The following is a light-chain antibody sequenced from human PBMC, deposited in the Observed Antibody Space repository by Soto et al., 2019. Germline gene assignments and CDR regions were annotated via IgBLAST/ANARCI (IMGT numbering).Light chain of an antibody. CDR2: TAS. J-gene: IGKJ4*01. V-gene: IGKV1-12*01. Sequence: DIQLTQSPSSVSASIGDRVTMTCRASQGVTRWLAWYQQKPGRAPKLLIYTASSLQTGVPSRFSASGFGTDFTLTISSLQPEDFATYYCQQANTFPPTFGGGTKVDIK. CDR3: QQANTFPPT. CDR1: QGVTRW.